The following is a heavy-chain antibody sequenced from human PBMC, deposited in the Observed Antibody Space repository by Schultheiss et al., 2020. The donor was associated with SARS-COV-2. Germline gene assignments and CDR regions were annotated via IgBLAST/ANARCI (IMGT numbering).Heavy chain of an antibody. D-gene: IGHD3-22*01. J-gene: IGHJ3*02. V-gene: IGHV4-61*01. CDR1: GGSISSGSYY. CDR2: IYYSGST. CDR3: ARAEGGYYYDSSGYDAFDI. Sequence: SETLSLTCTVSGGSISSGSYYWSWIRQPPGKGLEWIGYIYYSGSTYYNPSLKSRVTISVDTSKNQFSLKLSSVTAADTAVYYCARAEGGYYYDSSGYDAFDIWGQGTMVTVSS.